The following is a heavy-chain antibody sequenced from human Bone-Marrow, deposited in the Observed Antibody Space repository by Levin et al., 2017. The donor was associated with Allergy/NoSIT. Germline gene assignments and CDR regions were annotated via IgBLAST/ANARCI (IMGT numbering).Heavy chain of an antibody. CDR1: GFSLSSYGVG. CDR3: AQRGSWAGNNWDTGYLDY. D-gene: IGHD1-1*01. CDR2: IYWDDDK. V-gene: IGHV2-5*02. J-gene: IGHJ4*02. Sequence: SGPTLVKPTQTLTLTCTFSGFSLSSYGVGVGWVRQPPGKALEWLAVIYWDDDKRYSPSLRSRLTITKDTSRDQVVLTMTNMDTVDTGTYYCAQRGSWAGNNWDTGYLDYWGQGTLVTVSS.